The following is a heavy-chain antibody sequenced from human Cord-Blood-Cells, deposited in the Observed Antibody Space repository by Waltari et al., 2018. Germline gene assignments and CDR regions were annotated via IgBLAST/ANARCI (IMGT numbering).Heavy chain of an antibody. CDR3: ATAPGDY. CDR2: IYYSGST. J-gene: IGHJ4*02. D-gene: IGHD7-27*01. V-gene: IGHV4-59*01. Sequence: QVQLQESGPGLVKPSETLSLTCTVSGGSISSYYWIWIRQPPGKGLEWIGYIYYSGSTNSNPALRSRVTISVDTSKNQFSRKLSSVTAADTAVYYCATAPGDYWGQGTLVTVSS. CDR1: GGSISSYY.